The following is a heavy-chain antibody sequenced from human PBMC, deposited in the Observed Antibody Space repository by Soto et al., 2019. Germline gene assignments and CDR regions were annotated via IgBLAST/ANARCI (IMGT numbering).Heavy chain of an antibody. CDR1: GFTFSSYA. CDR3: ARGLAYCGGDCYSGGYY. CDR2: ISYDGSNK. Sequence: QVQLVESGGGVVQPGRSLRLSCAASGFTFSSYAMHWVRQAPGKGLVWVAVISYDGSNKYYADSVKGRFTISRDNSKNTLYLPMNSLRAEDTAVYYCARGLAYCGGDCYSGGYYWGQGTLVTVSS. J-gene: IGHJ4*02. D-gene: IGHD2-21*02. V-gene: IGHV3-30-3*01.